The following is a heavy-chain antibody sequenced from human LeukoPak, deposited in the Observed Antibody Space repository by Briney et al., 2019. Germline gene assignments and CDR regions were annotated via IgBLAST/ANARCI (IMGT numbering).Heavy chain of an antibody. CDR3: ARDRYYSFDY. CDR2: INSDGSTT. Sequence: GGSLRLSCAASGFTFSSDWMHWARQAPGKGLVWVSRINSDGSTTKYADSVRGRFTISRDNAKNTPYLQMNSLGAEDTAVYYCARDRYYSFDYWGQGTLVTVSS. J-gene: IGHJ4*02. V-gene: IGHV3-74*03. CDR1: GFTFSSDW. D-gene: IGHD2-15*01.